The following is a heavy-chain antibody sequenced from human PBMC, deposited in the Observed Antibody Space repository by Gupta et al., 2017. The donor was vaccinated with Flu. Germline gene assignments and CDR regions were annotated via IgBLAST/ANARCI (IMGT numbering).Heavy chain of an antibody. Sequence: EVQLLESGVALVQPGGSLRLSCDTSGFTFSTYAMAWVRQSPGKGLEWVSTISGSGADTYYADSVNGRLTISRDNSKNTLYLQMNSLRADDTAVYYCAKGQVLRFLEWLHFDYWGQGTLVTVSS. CDR3: AKGQVLRFLEWLHFDY. CDR2: ISGSGADT. CDR1: GFTFSTYA. J-gene: IGHJ4*02. D-gene: IGHD3-3*01. V-gene: IGHV3-23*01.